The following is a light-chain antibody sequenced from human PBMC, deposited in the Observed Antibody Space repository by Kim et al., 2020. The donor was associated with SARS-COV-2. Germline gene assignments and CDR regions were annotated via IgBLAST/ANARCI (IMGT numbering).Light chain of an antibody. J-gene: IGKJ1*01. V-gene: IGKV3-20*01. CDR3: QQYDNSRT. Sequence: LSPGETATLSCRASQSVRSSYLAWYQQKPGQPPSLLIYSAYNRATGIPDRFSGSGSGTDFTLTISRLEPEDFAVYYCQQYDNSRTFGQGTKVDIK. CDR1: QSVRSSY. CDR2: SAY.